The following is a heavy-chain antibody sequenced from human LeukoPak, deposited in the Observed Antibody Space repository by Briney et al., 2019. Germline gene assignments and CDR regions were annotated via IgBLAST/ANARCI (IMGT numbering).Heavy chain of an antibody. J-gene: IGHJ6*04. V-gene: IGHV4-34*01. D-gene: IGHD4-17*01. CDR2: INHSGST. Sequence: PSETLSFTCAVYGGSFSGYYWSWIRQPPGKGLEWIGEINHSGSTNYNPSLKSRVTISVDTSKNQFSLKLSSVTAADTAVYYCARYGHYYYYGMDVWGKGTTVTVSS. CDR3: ARYGHYYYYGMDV. CDR1: GGSFSGYY.